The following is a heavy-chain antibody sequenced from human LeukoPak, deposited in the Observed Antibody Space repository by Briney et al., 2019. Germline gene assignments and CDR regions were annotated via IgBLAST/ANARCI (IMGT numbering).Heavy chain of an antibody. CDR2: IYYSGST. Sequence: GSLRLSCAASGFTFSSYAMSWIRQPPGKGLEWIGYIYYSGSTNYNPSLKSRVTISVDTSKNQFSLKLSSVTAADTAVYYCARGEDWFDPWGQGTLVTVSS. CDR1: GFTFSSYA. CDR3: ARGEDWFDP. V-gene: IGHV4-59*01. J-gene: IGHJ5*02.